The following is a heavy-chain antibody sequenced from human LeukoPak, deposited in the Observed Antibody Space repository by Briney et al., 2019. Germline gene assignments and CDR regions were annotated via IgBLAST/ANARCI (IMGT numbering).Heavy chain of an antibody. CDR1: GGSIRDTTYY. CDR3: AREMLNGSGYFDY. CDR2: IYYSGNT. J-gene: IGHJ4*02. Sequence: SETLSLTCTVSGGSIRDTTYYWGWIRQPPGKGLEWIGSIYYSGNTYYNPSLMSRVTISVDTSKNQFSLKLSSVTAADTAFYYCAREMLNGSGYFDYWGQGTLVTVSS. V-gene: IGHV4-39*07. D-gene: IGHD3-3*01.